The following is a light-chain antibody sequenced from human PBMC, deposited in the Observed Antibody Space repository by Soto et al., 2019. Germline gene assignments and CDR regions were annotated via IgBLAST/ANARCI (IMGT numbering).Light chain of an antibody. CDR3: QQYNNWSRT. CDR1: QSVGSN. CDR2: AAS. J-gene: IGKJ1*01. Sequence: EIVMTQSPATLSVSPGERATLSCRASQSVGSNLAWYQQKPGQAPRLLIYAASIRATGFPPRFSGGGSGTEFTLTITSLQSEDFAVYYCQQYNNWSRTFGQGTKVEIK. V-gene: IGKV3-15*01.